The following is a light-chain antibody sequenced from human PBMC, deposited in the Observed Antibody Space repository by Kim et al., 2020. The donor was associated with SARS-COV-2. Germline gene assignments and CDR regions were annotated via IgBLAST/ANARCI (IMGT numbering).Light chain of an antibody. Sequence: VSPGERATLSCRASQSVSSNLAWYQQRPGQAPRLLIYGASTRATGIPARFSGSGSGTEFTLTLSSLQSEDFAVYYCQQYNNWPWTFGQGTKVDIK. J-gene: IGKJ1*01. CDR3: QQYNNWPWT. CDR1: QSVSSN. CDR2: GAS. V-gene: IGKV3-15*01.